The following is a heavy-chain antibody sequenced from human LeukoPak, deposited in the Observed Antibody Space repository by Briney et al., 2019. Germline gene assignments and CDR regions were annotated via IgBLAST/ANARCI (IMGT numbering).Heavy chain of an antibody. CDR1: GFTFSAYA. Sequence: PGGSLRLSCAVSGFTFSAYAMSWVRQAPGKGLEWVAVISYDGSNKYYADSVKGRFTISRDNSKNTLYLQMNSLRAEDTAVYYCAKDLRGWYAFDIWGQGTMVTVSS. J-gene: IGHJ3*02. V-gene: IGHV3-30*18. CDR3: AKDLRGWYAFDI. CDR2: ISYDGSNK. D-gene: IGHD6-19*01.